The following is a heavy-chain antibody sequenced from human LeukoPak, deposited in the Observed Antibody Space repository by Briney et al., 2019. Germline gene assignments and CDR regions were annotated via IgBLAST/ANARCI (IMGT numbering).Heavy chain of an antibody. V-gene: IGHV3-53*01. CDR1: GFNVSNNY. Sequence: PGGSLRLSCAASGFNVSNNYMSWVRQAPGKGLEWVSLIYSGGSTYYADSVKGRFTISRDNSMNTLYLQMNSLRAEDTAMYYCARGLRGYKYGSDYWGQGTLVTVSS. CDR3: ARGLRGYKYGSDY. CDR2: IYSGGST. J-gene: IGHJ4*02. D-gene: IGHD5-18*01.